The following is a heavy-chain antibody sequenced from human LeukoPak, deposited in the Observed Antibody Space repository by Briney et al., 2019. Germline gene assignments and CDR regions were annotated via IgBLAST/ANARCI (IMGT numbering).Heavy chain of an antibody. CDR1: GGSISSYY. Sequence: PSETLSPTCTVSGGSISSYYWSWIRQPAGKGLEWIGRIYTSGSTNYNLSLKSRVTMSVDTSKNQFSLKLSSVTAADTAVYYCARAKMATPSWYFDLWGRGTLVTVSS. CDR2: IYTSGST. D-gene: IGHD5-24*01. CDR3: ARAKMATPSWYFDL. V-gene: IGHV4-4*07. J-gene: IGHJ2*01.